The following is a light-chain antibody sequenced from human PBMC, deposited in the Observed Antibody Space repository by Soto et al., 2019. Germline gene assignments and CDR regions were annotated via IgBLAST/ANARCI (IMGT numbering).Light chain of an antibody. Sequence: IQMTQSPSTLSASLGDRVTITCRASQSINVWLAWFQQKPGKAPKLLISDVSSLESRVPSRFSGSGFGTEFTLTISSLQPDDVATYYCQQYNSYWTFGQGTKVDIK. J-gene: IGKJ1*01. CDR1: QSINVW. CDR2: DVS. CDR3: QQYNSYWT. V-gene: IGKV1-5*01.